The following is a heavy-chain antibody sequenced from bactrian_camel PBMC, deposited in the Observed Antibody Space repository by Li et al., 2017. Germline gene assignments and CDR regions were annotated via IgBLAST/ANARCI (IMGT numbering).Heavy chain of an antibody. D-gene: IGHD4*01. Sequence: HVQLVESGGGSVQAGGSLTLSCVASGYAVNRMCMGWFRQAPGKEREGVGHIYGYGRGTTYGDSVKGRFTISLDTAMYYCAALPVFGPGLCEAIASVTGRYNYWGQGTQVTVS. J-gene: IGHJ4*01. CDR2: IYGYGRGT. CDR1: GYAVNRMC. CDR3: TGRYNY. V-gene: IGHV3S6*01.